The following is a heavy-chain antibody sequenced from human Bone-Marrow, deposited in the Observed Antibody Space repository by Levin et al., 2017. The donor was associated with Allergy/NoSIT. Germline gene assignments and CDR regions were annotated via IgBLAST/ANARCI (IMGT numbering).Heavy chain of an antibody. J-gene: IGHJ5*02. V-gene: IGHV3-30*18. D-gene: IGHD6-6*01. CDR2: ISYDGSNK. Sequence: GESLKISCAASGFIFSSYGMHWVRQAPGKGLEWVAGISYDGSNKYYADSVKGRFTISRDNFKSTLYLQMNSLRAEDTAVYYCAKDLSSSRPRWFDPWGQGTLVIVSS. CDR3: AKDLSSSRPRWFDP. CDR1: GFIFSSYG.